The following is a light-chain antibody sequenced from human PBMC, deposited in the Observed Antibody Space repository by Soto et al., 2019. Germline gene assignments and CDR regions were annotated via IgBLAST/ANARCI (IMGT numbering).Light chain of an antibody. Sequence: EIVLTQSPGTLSLSPGERATLSCRASQSVSSNYLAWYQQKPGQAPRLLIYGASSRATGIPDRFSGSGSGTDFTLTISRLEPEDFAVYYCHHYGGSPITFGQGTRREIK. J-gene: IGKJ5*01. CDR1: QSVSSNY. CDR3: HHYGGSPIT. CDR2: GAS. V-gene: IGKV3-20*01.